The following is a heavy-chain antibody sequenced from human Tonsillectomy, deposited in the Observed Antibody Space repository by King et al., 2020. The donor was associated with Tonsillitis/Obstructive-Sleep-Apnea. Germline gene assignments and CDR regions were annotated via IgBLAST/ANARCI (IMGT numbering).Heavy chain of an antibody. CDR2: VYHTGNI. D-gene: IGHD2-8*01. Sequence: QLQESGPGLVKPSETLSLTCTVSGGSISTYFWTWIRQPPGKGLEWIGYVYHTGNINYNSSLKSRVTISVDTSKNQFSLNLRSVTAADTAVYYCARGRAGXGTKNYYYGVDVWGQGTTVTVSS. J-gene: IGHJ6*02. V-gene: IGHV4-59*01. CDR1: GGSISTYF. CDR3: ARGRAGXGTKNYYYGVDV.